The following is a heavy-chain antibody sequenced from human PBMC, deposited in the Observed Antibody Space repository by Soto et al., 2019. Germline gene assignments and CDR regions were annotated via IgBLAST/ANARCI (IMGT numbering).Heavy chain of an antibody. V-gene: IGHV1-69*06. D-gene: IGHD3-10*01. Sequence: GASVKVSCKASGGTFSNSAISWVRQAPGQGLEWLGGIMPIFRTPDYAQKFQGRVTITADKSTSTAYMELSSLRSEDTAVYYCARDFDYYGSGSRAYYYGMDVWGQGTTVTVSS. CDR2: IMPIFRTP. CDR3: ARDFDYYGSGSRAYYYGMDV. CDR1: GGTFSNSA. J-gene: IGHJ6*02.